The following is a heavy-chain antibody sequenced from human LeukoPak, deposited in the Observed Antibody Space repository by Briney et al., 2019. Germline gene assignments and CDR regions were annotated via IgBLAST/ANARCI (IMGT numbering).Heavy chain of an antibody. CDR3: ARGLCGGDCYDY. V-gene: IGHV3-7*01. J-gene: IGHJ4*02. CDR1: GFTFSRYW. CDR2: IKQDGSEK. D-gene: IGHD2-21*01. Sequence: GGSLRLSCAASGFTFSRYWMSWVRQTPGKGLEWVANIKQDGSEKYYVDSVKGRFTISRDNAKNSLYLQMNSLRVEDTAVYYCARGLCGGDCYDYWGQGNLVTVSS.